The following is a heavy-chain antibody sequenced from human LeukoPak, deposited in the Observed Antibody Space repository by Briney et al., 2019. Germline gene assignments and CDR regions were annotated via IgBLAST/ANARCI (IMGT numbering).Heavy chain of an antibody. D-gene: IGHD5-24*01. J-gene: IGHJ4*02. CDR3: ARPRDGYNYGLHY. CDR2: IYPGDSDT. CDR1: GYSFTSYW. Sequence: GASLKISCKGSGYSFTSYWTGWVRQMPGKGLEWMGSIYPGDSDTRYSPSFQGQVTISADKSISTAYLQWSSLKASDTAMYYCARPRDGYNYGLHYWGQGTLVTVSA. V-gene: IGHV5-51*01.